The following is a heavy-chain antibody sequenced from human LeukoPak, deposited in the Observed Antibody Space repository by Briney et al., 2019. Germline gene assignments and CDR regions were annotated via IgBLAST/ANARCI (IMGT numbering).Heavy chain of an antibody. D-gene: IGHD6-13*01. V-gene: IGHV4-59*08. J-gene: IGHJ4*02. CDR2: IYYSGSS. CDR1: GGSLRSYY. CDR3: ARQSYSSSWYFFDH. Sequence: SETLSLTCTVSGGSLRSYYWAWIRQPPGKGLEWIGSIYYSGSSDYNPSLKSRVTISVDTSKDQFSLKLSSVTAADTAVYYCARQSYSSSWYFFDHWGQGALATVSS.